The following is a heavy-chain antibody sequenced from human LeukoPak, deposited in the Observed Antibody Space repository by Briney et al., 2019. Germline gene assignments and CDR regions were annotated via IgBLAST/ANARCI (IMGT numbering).Heavy chain of an antibody. CDR1: GFTFSSYA. CDR2: IYSGGST. CDR3: ASVAESFY. J-gene: IGHJ4*02. D-gene: IGHD3-10*01. Sequence: GGSLRLSCAASGFTFSSYAMSWVRQAPGKGLEWVSVIYSGGSTYYADSVKGRFTISRDNSKNTLYLQMNSLRAEDTAVYYCASVAESFYWGQGTLVTVSS. V-gene: IGHV3-53*01.